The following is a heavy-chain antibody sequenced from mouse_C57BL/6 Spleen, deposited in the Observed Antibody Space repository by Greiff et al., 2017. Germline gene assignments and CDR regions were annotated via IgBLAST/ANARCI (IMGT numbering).Heavy chain of an antibody. D-gene: IGHD2-12*01. J-gene: IGHJ3*01. V-gene: IGHV1-81*01. CDR2: IYPRSGNT. CDR1: GYTFTSYG. Sequence: QVQLQQSGAELARPGASVKLSCKASGYTFTSYGISWAKQRTGQGLEWIGEIYPRSGNTYYNEKFKGKATLTADKSSSTAYMELRSLTSEDSAVYFCARLDSDSLAYWGQGTLVTVSA. CDR3: ARLDSDSLAY.